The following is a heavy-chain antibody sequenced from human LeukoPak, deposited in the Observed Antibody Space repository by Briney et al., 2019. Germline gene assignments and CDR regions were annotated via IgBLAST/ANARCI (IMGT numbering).Heavy chain of an antibody. Sequence: SSETLSLTCAVSGGSISSSNWWSWVRQPPGKGLEWIGEIYHSGSTNYNPSLKSRVTISVDKSKHQFSLKLSSVTAADTAVYYCARENSRNDAFDIWGQGTMVTVSS. CDR1: GGSISSSNW. CDR2: IYHSGST. D-gene: IGHD2/OR15-2a*01. CDR3: ARENSRNDAFDI. J-gene: IGHJ3*02. V-gene: IGHV4-4*02.